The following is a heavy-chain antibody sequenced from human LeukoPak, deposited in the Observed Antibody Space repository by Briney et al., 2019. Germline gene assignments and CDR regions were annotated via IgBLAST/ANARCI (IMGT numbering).Heavy chain of an antibody. CDR1: GFTFRNYV. J-gene: IGHJ4*02. D-gene: IGHD3-10*01. CDR2: TSSDLNVK. V-gene: IGHV3-30-3*01. CDR3: AREGYYGSGSPPSLYFDY. Sequence: GGSLRPSCAASGFTFRNYVIHWVRQAPGKGLEWVAVTSSDLNVKLYADSVKGRFTISRDNSRSTLYLQMNSLRPEDTAIYHCAREGYYGSGSPPSLYFDYWGQGTLVTVSS.